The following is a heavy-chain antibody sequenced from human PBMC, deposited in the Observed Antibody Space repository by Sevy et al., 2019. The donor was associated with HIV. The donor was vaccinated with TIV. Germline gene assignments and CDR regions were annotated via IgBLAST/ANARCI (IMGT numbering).Heavy chain of an antibody. CDR2: ISNSGTSL. CDR3: ARDFPPSATTVAHVDC. D-gene: IGHD4-17*01. J-gene: IGHJ4*02. CDR1: GFTFSSYE. V-gene: IGHV3-48*03. Sequence: GGSLRLSCVASGFTFSSYEMNWVRQAPGKGLEWVSFISNSGTSLYYSDSVKGRFTIYRDNARNSLYLQKNSLRDEDTAVYYCARDFPPSATTVAHVDCWGQGTLVTVSS.